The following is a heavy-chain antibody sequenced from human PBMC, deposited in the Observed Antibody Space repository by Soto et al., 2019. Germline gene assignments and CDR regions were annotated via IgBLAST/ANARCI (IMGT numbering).Heavy chain of an antibody. J-gene: IGHJ4*02. V-gene: IGHV1-3*01. CDR1: GYTFTSYA. CDR2: INAGNGNT. CDR3: ARDPNSGWHTGDY. D-gene: IGHD6-19*01. Sequence: ASVKVSCKASGYTFTSYAMHWVRQAPGQRLEWMGWINAGNGNTKYSQKFQGRVTITRDTSASTAYMELSSLRSEDTAVYYCARDPNSGWHTGDYWGQGTLVTVSS.